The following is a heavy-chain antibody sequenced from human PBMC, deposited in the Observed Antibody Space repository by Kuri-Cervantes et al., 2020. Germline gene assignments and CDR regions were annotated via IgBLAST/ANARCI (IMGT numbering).Heavy chain of an antibody. V-gene: IGHV3-48*03. CDR3: ARCMRYQLQT. Sequence: GESLKISCTASGFSFRSYAMNWVRQAPGKGLEWVSYISSSSTTIYYADSVKGRFTISRDNAKNSLYLQMNSLRAEDTAVYYCARCMRYQLQTWGQGILVTVSS. CDR1: GFSFRSYA. CDR2: ISSSSTTI. J-gene: IGHJ4*02. D-gene: IGHD2-2*01.